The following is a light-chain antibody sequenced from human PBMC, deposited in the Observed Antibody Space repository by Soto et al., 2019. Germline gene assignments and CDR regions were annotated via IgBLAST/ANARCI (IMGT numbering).Light chain of an antibody. Sequence: DIVMTQSPDSLAVSQGERATINCKPSQSVFYNSNNKHYLAWYQHKPGQPPRLLIYWASTRESGVPDRFSGSGFGKDFTLTISSLQPEDVAVNYGKQYYSTPLPSGGGTKVETK. CDR3: KQYYSTPLP. CDR2: WAS. J-gene: IGKJ4*01. CDR1: QSVFYNSNNKHY. V-gene: IGKV4-1*01.